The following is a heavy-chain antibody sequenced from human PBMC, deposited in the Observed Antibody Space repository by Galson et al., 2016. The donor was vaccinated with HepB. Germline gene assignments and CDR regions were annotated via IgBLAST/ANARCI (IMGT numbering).Heavy chain of an antibody. Sequence: SVKVSCKASGGTFSNYAISWVRQAPGQGLEWMGGIIPIFGTANYAQKFQGTVTITADESTSTAYMDLSSLRSEDTAIYYCARDKGDGWFRSFDFWGQGTLVTVSS. CDR2: IIPIFGTA. D-gene: IGHD6-19*01. J-gene: IGHJ4*02. V-gene: IGHV1-69*13. CDR3: ARDKGDGWFRSFDF. CDR1: GGTFSNYA.